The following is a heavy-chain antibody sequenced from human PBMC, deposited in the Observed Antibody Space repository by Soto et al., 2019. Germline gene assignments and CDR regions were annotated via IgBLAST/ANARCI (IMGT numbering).Heavy chain of an antibody. D-gene: IGHD4-17*01. Sequence: PSETLSLTCTVSGGSISSYYWSWIRQPPGKGLEWIGNIYYGGSTNCNPSLKSRVTISVDTSKNQFSLRLSSVTAADTAVYYCARHTAYYGDYLLFQHWGQGTLVTVSS. CDR2: IYYGGST. J-gene: IGHJ1*01. CDR3: ARHTAYYGDYLLFQH. V-gene: IGHV4-59*08. CDR1: GGSISSYY.